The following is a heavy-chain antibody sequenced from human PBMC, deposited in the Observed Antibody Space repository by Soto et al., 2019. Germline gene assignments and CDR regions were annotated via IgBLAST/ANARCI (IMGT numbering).Heavy chain of an antibody. J-gene: IGHJ4*02. CDR1: GFTFSLSA. Sequence: EVQLVESGGGFVQLGESLRLSCAASGFTFSLSAMSWVRQAPGRGLEWVSSISGGGSSTDYAESVKGRFTISRDNSKNTVHLQMNSLRAEDTAVYYCAKGPEYDILTGCDFWGQGALVTVSS. CDR3: AKGPEYDILTGCDF. D-gene: IGHD3-9*01. V-gene: IGHV3-23*04. CDR2: ISGGGSST.